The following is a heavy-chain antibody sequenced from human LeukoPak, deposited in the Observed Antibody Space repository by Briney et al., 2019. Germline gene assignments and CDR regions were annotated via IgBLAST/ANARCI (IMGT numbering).Heavy chain of an antibody. CDR1: GYSFTRYF. D-gene: IGHD3-10*01. CDR2: IIPSDGST. V-gene: IGHV1-46*01. Sequence: ASVKVSCKASGYSFTRYFIHWVRQAPGQGLEWMGIIIPSDGSTSYTQKFQGRVTMTRDTSTSTVYMELSSLRSEDTAVYYCARGKVVTMVRGVIITYFDYWGQGTLVTVSS. J-gene: IGHJ4*02. CDR3: ARGKVVTMVRGVIITYFDY.